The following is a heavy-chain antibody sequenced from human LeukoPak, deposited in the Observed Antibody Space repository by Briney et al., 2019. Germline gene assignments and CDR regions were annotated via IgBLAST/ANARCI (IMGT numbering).Heavy chain of an antibody. CDR3: VRDGKAVAGTAPLDY. CDR2: ISSSGDDT. V-gene: IGHV3-64D*09. J-gene: IGHJ4*02. Sequence: GGSLRLSCSASGFTFSSYAMHWVRQAPGKGLEYVSAISSSGDDTYYADSVKGRFTISRDNSKNTLYLQMSSVRPEDAAVYYCVRDGKAVAGTAPLDYWGQGILVTVSS. D-gene: IGHD6-19*01. CDR1: GFTFSSYA.